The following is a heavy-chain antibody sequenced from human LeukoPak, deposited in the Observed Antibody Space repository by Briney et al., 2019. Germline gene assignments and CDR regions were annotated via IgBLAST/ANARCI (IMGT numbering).Heavy chain of an antibody. CDR1: GFSLSSSGMC. D-gene: IGHD3-10*01. CDR3: ARTRGPAIGDAFDV. CDR2: IDWDDDR. J-gene: IGHJ3*01. V-gene: IGHV2-70*11. Sequence: SGPALVKPTQTLTLTRTFSGFSLSSSGMCVSWIRQPPGKALEWLARIDWDDDRYYSTSLKTRLTISKDTSNNQVVLVMTNMDPVDTATYFCARTRGPAIGDAFDVWGQGTLVTVSA.